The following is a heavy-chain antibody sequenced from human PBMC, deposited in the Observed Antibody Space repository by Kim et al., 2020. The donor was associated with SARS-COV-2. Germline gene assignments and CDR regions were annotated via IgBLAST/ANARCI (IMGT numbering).Heavy chain of an antibody. CDR3: ASYSGPLTMYYFDY. J-gene: IGHJ4*02. CDR2: IYYSGST. V-gene: IGHV4-61*01. CDR1: GGSVSSGSYY. Sequence: SETLSLTCTVSGGSVSSGSYYWSWIRHPPGKGLEWIGYIYYSGSTNYNPSLKSRVTISVDTSKNQFSLKLSSVTAADTAVYYCASYSGPLTMYYFDYWGQGTLVTVSS. D-gene: IGHD6-19*01.